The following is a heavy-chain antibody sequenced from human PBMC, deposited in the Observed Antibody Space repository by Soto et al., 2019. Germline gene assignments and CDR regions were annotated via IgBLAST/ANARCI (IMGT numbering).Heavy chain of an antibody. J-gene: IGHJ4*02. CDR3: TRADRGGFDY. D-gene: IGHD3-16*01. CDR2: IRSKANSYAT. V-gene: IGHV3-73*01. Sequence: GGSLRLSCAASGFTFSCSAMHWVRQASGKGLEWVGRIRSKANSYATAYAASVKGRFTISRDDSKNTAYLQMNSLKTEDTAVYYCTRADRGGFDYWGQGTLVTVSS. CDR1: GFTFSCSA.